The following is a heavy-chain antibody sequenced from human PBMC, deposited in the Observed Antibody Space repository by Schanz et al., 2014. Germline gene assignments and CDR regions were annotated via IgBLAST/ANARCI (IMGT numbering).Heavy chain of an antibody. D-gene: IGHD1-1*01. Sequence: EVQLVESGGGLVQPGGSLRLSCAASGFSFSDYYMSWIRQAPGKGLEWVSAISGSGGSTYYADSVKGRFTISRDNAKDSLYLEMNSLRAEDTALYYCARDRRNADLDYWGQGTLVTVSS. J-gene: IGHJ4*02. V-gene: IGHV3-23*04. CDR3: ARDRRNADLDY. CDR1: GFSFSDYY. CDR2: ISGSGGST.